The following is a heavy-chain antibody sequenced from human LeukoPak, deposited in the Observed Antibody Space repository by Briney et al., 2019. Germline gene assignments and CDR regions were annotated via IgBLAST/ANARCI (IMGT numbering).Heavy chain of an antibody. V-gene: IGHV3-11*06. Sequence: GGSLRLSCAASGFTFSDYYMSWIRQAPGKGLEWVSYISSSSSYIYYADSVKGRFTISRDNAKNSLYLQMNSLRAEDTAVYYCARENLWFGELYGDAFDIWGQGTMVTVSS. CDR1: GFTFSDYY. D-gene: IGHD3-10*01. CDR3: ARENLWFGELYGDAFDI. CDR2: ISSSSSYI. J-gene: IGHJ3*02.